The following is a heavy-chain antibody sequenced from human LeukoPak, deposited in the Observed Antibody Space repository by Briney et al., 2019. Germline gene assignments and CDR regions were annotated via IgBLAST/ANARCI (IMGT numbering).Heavy chain of an antibody. CDR3: ARDLGSTSGNWFDP. D-gene: IGHD2-2*01. CDR2: IYTSGST. V-gene: IGHV4-4*07. Sequence: PSETLSLTCTVSGGSISSYYWSWIRQPAGRGLEWIGRIYTSGSTNYNPSLKSRVTMSVDTSKNQFSLKLSSVTAADTAVYYCARDLGSTSGNWFDPWGQGTLVTVSS. J-gene: IGHJ5*02. CDR1: GGSISSYY.